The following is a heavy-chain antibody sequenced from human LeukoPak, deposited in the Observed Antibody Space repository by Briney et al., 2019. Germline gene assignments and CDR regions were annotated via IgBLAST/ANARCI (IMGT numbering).Heavy chain of an antibody. D-gene: IGHD3-10*01. Sequence: GASVKVSCKASGGTFSSYAISWVRQAPGQGLEWMGGIIPIFGTANYAQKFQGRVTITTDESTSTAYMELSSLRSEDTAVYYCARGGYGSGSYYRNYFDYWGQGTLVTVSS. V-gene: IGHV1-69*05. CDR3: ARGGYGSGSYYRNYFDY. CDR1: GGTFSSYA. J-gene: IGHJ4*02. CDR2: IIPIFGTA.